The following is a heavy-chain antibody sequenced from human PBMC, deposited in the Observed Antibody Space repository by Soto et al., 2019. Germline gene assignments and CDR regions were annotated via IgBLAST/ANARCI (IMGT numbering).Heavy chain of an antibody. J-gene: IGHJ4*02. CDR1: GFTFSAYW. CDR3: ARGPRVSSTGTGAH. V-gene: IGHV3-74*01. CDR2: ISDDGSTA. Sequence: GSLRLSCAVSGFTFSAYWMHWVRQVPGKGLTWVSRISDDGSTATYADSVKGRFVISRDNAKNSLYLEMNTLRVDDSGLYYCARGPRVSSTGTGAHWGRGTLVTVSS. D-gene: IGHD1-1*01.